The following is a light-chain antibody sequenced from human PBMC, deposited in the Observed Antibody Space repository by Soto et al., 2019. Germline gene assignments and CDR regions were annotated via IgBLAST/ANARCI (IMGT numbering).Light chain of an antibody. CDR2: DSS. Sequence: EIVLTQSPATLSLSPGERATLSCRASQSVSIYLAWYQQKPGQAPRLLIYDSSNRATGIPARFSARGSGTDFTLIISSLDPEDSAVYYCQHRSNWLPITFGQGTRLEIK. CDR1: QSVSIY. CDR3: QHRSNWLPIT. J-gene: IGKJ5*01. V-gene: IGKV3-11*01.